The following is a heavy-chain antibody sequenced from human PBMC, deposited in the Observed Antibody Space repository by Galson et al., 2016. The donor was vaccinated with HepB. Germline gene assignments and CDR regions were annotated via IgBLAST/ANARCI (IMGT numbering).Heavy chain of an antibody. Sequence: SVKVSCKASGGTFSSYTISWVRQAPGQGLEWMGKIIPVLGIPNYAQNFRGRVTLTADKSTSTAYMELSSLRSEDTAVYYCARVERFGDTDYWGQGTLVTVSS. V-gene: IGHV1-69*02. CDR2: IIPVLGIP. CDR3: ARVERFGDTDY. D-gene: IGHD3-10*01. J-gene: IGHJ4*02. CDR1: GGTFSSYT.